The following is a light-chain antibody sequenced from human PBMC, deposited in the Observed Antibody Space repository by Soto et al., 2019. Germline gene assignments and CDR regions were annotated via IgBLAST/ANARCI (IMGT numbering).Light chain of an antibody. CDR2: DAS. V-gene: IGKV3-11*01. Sequence: EIVLTQSPATLSLSPGERATLSCRASQSVSSYLAWYQQKPDQAPRLLIYDASNMATGIPARFSGSGSGTDFTLTITSLEPEDFAVYYCQQRSNWPSTFGGGTKVEIK. CDR3: QQRSNWPST. CDR1: QSVSSY. J-gene: IGKJ4*01.